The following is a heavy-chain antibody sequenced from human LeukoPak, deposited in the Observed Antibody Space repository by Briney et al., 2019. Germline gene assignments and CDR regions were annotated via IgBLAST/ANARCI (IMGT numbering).Heavy chain of an antibody. CDR1: GGTFSSYA. Sequence: SVKVSCKASGGTFSSYAISWVRQAPGQGLEWMGRIIPILGIANYAQKFQGRVTITADKSTSTAYMELSSLRSEDTAVYYCATVVPAASNDDAFDIWGQGTMVTVSS. V-gene: IGHV1-69*04. CDR3: ATVVPAASNDDAFDI. J-gene: IGHJ3*02. D-gene: IGHD2-2*01. CDR2: IIPILGIA.